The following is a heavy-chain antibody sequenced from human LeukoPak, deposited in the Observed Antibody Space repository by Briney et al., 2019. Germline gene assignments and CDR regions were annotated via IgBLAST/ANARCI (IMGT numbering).Heavy chain of an antibody. Sequence: PGGSLRLSCAASGFTFSNYAMSWVRQAPGKGLEWVSYISSSGSTIYYADSVKGRFTISRDNAKNSLYLQMNSLRAEDTAVYYCAGPGRSYWNDAFDIWGQGTMVTVSS. CDR3: AGPGRSYWNDAFDI. CDR1: GFTFSNYA. J-gene: IGHJ3*02. CDR2: ISSSGSTI. D-gene: IGHD3-10*01. V-gene: IGHV3-11*01.